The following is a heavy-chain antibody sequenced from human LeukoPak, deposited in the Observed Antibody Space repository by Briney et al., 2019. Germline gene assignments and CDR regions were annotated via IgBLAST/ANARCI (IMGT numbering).Heavy chain of an antibody. CDR1: GFTFSSYA. V-gene: IGHV3-23*01. Sequence: GGSLRLSCAASGFTFSSYAMTWVRQAPGKGLEWVSAISGSGGSTYYADSVTGRFSISRDNSKNTVCLQMNSLRAEDTAVYYCARSYDYVWGSLVPDYWGQGTLVTVSS. CDR2: ISGSGGST. D-gene: IGHD3-16*01. CDR3: ARSYDYVWGSLVPDY. J-gene: IGHJ4*02.